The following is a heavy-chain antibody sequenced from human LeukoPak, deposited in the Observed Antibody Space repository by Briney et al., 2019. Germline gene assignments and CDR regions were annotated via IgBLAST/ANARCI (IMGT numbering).Heavy chain of an antibody. D-gene: IGHD6-13*01. V-gene: IGHV4-31*03. J-gene: IGHJ5*02. CDR3: ARAAPIAAAGTEWFDP. CDR2: NYYSGST. CDR1: GGSISSGGYY. Sequence: SETLSLTCTVSGGSISSGGYYWSWIRQHPGKGLEWIGYNYYSGSTYYNPSLRSRVSISVDTSKNQFSLKLTSVTAADTAVYYCARAAPIAAAGTEWFDPWGQGTLVTVSS.